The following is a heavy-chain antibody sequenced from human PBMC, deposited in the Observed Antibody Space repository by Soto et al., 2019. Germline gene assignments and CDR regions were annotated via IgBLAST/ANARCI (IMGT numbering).Heavy chain of an antibody. V-gene: IGHV4-30-4*01. CDR2: IYYSGST. CDR1: GGSISSGAYY. J-gene: IGHJ4*02. Sequence: SETLSLTCTVSGGSISSGAYYWSWIRQPPGKGLEWIGYIYYSGSTYYNPSLKSRITKSVDTSKNQFSLNLSSVTAADTAVYYRARDLVSLGSYFDYWGQGTLVTVSS. CDR3: ARDLVSLGSYFDY. D-gene: IGHD1-26*01.